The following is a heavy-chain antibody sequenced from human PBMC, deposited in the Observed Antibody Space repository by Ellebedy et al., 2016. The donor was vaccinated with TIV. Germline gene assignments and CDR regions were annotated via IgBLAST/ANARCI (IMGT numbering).Heavy chain of an antibody. D-gene: IGHD3-10*01. CDR3: ARDWGDYYGSESAFDI. V-gene: IGHV3-53*04. CDR2: IYSGGST. CDR1: GFTVSSNY. Sequence: GESLKISCAASGFTVSSNYMSWVRQAPGKGLEWVSVIYSGGSTYYADSVKGRFTISRHNSKNTLYLQMNSLRAEDTAVYYCARDWGDYYGSESAFDIWGQGTMVTVSS. J-gene: IGHJ3*02.